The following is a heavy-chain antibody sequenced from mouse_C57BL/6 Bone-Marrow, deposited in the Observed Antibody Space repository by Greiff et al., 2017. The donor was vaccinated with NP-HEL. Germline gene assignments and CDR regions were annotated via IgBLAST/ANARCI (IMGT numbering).Heavy chain of an antibody. V-gene: IGHV1-80*01. J-gene: IGHJ2*01. Sequence: QVQLKQSGAELVKPGASVKISCKASGYAFSSYWMNWVKQRPGKGLEWIGQIYPGDGDTNYNGKFKGKATLTADKSSSTAYMQLSSLTSEDSAVYVCARNYSNQYYFDYWGQGTTLTVSS. CDR2: IYPGDGDT. D-gene: IGHD2-5*01. CDR3: ARNYSNQYYFDY. CDR1: GYAFSSYW.